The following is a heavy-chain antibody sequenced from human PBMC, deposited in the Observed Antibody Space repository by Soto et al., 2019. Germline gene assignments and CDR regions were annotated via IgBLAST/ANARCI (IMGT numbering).Heavy chain of an antibody. D-gene: IGHD5-12*01. J-gene: IGHJ4*02. V-gene: IGHV1-2*04. CDR1: GYTFTGYY. CDR3: ARIRRDGYNFFYY. Sequence: ASVKVSCKASGYTFTGYYMHWVRQAPGQGLEWMGWINPNSGGTNYAQKFQGWVTMTRDTSISTAYMELSRLRSDDTAVYYCARIRRDGYNFFYYWGQGTLVTVS. CDR2: INPNSGGT.